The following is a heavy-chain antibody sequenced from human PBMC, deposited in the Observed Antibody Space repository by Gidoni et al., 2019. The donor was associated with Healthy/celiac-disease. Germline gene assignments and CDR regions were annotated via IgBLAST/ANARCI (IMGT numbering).Heavy chain of an antibody. CDR1: GGSISSSSYY. J-gene: IGHJ4*02. D-gene: IGHD3-22*01. CDR2: IYYSGST. V-gene: IGHV4-39*01. Sequence: QLQLQESGPGLVKPSEPLSLTCTVSGGSISSSSYYWGWIRQPPGKGLEWIGSIYYSGSTYYNPSLKSRVTISVDTSKNQFSLKLSSVTAADTAVYYCARRRVSSGFDYWGQGTLVTVSS. CDR3: ARRRVSSGFDY.